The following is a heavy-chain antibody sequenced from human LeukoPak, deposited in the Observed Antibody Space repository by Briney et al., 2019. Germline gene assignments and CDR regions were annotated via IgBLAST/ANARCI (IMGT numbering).Heavy chain of an antibody. CDR2: IIPIFGTA. CDR3: ARGSVVVVAATDVGFDY. CDR1: GGTFSSYA. D-gene: IGHD2-15*01. J-gene: IGHJ4*02. Sequence: ASVKVSCKASGGTFSSYAISWVRQAPGQGLEWMGGIIPIFGTANYAQKFQGRVTITADESTSTAYMELSSLRSEDTAVYYCARGSVVVVAATDVGFDYWGQGTLVTVSP. V-gene: IGHV1-69*13.